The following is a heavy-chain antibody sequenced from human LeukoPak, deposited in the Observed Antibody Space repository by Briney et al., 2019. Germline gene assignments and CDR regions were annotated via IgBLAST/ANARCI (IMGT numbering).Heavy chain of an antibody. Sequence: ASVTVSCKASGYTFTGFYLHWVRRAPGQGLEWMGCIDPKSSGTNYAQKFQGRVAMTRDTSISTAYMELSRLRSDDTAVYYCAREERGGKWFDPWGQGTLVTVSS. J-gene: IGHJ5*02. CDR1: GYTFTGFY. CDR3: AREERGGKWFDP. D-gene: IGHD3-16*01. CDR2: IDPKSSGT. V-gene: IGHV1-2*02.